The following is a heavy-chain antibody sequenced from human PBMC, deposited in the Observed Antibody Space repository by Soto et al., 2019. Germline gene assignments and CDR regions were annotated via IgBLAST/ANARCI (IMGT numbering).Heavy chain of an antibody. J-gene: IGHJ5*02. CDR2: IYWNDDK. CDR1: GFSLSTSGVG. Sequence: QITLKESGPTLVTPTQTLTLTCTFSGFSLSTSGVGVGWLRQPPGKALEWLALIYWNDDKRYSPSLKSRLTITKDTSKSQVVLTVTSMDPVDTATYCCAKRGPDYYDSSGVCNWCGPCGEGSLVTVSA. CDR3: AKRGPDYYDSSGVCNWCGP. D-gene: IGHD3-22*01. V-gene: IGHV2-5*01.